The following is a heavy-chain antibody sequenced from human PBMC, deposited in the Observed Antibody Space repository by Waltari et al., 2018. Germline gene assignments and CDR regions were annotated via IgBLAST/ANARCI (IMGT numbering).Heavy chain of an antibody. J-gene: IGHJ6*02. Sequence: QVQLVQSGAEVKKPGSSVKVSCKASGGTFSSYAISWVRQAPGQGLEWMGGIIPIFGTANYAQKFQGRVTITADESTSTAYMELSSLRSEDTAVYYCATCIAVVGTCYYYGMDVWGQGTTVTVSS. CDR1: GGTFSSYA. CDR2: IIPIFGTA. CDR3: ATCIAVVGTCYYYGMDV. V-gene: IGHV1-69*01. D-gene: IGHD6-19*01.